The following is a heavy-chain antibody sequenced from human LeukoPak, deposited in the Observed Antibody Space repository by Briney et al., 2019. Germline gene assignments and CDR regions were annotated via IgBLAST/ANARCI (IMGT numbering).Heavy chain of an antibody. CDR1: GFTFNNYW. V-gene: IGHV3-7*01. CDR2: IKQDGSER. D-gene: IGHD1-26*01. Sequence: GGSLRLSCAAFGFTFNNYWMSWVRQAPGKGLEWVANIKQDGSERYYVDSVKGRFTISRDNAKNSLYLQMNSLRAEDTAVYYCARYGGSYYFDNWGQGTLVTVSS. J-gene: IGHJ4*02. CDR3: ARYGGSYYFDN.